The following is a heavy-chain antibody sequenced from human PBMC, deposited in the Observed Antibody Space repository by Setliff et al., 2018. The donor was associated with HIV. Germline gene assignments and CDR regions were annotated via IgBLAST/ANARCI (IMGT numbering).Heavy chain of an antibody. Sequence: LSLTCAVSGYSISSGFYWGWIRQPPGKGLEWIGSIYHSGSTYYNPSLRSRVTISVDTSKNQFSLKLSSVTAADTAVYYCARQAWHSGRNGYFVDYWGQGTLVTVSS. V-gene: IGHV4-38-2*01. J-gene: IGHJ4*02. CDR1: GYSISSGFY. CDR3: ARQAWHSGRNGYFVDY. D-gene: IGHD2-15*01. CDR2: IYHSGST.